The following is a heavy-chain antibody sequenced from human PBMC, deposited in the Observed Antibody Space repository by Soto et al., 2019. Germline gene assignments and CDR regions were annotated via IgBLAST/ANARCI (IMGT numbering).Heavy chain of an antibody. Sequence: SETLSLTCTVSGGSISSGGYYWSWIRQNPGKGLEWIGYIYFSGTTYYNPSLKSRVTMSVDTSKNQFSLKVSSVTAADTAVYYCLIDISAYNEIDHWGQATVLT. CDR1: GGSISSGGYY. J-gene: IGHJ4*01. CDR2: IYFSGTT. V-gene: IGHV4-31*03. D-gene: IGHD2-21*01. CDR3: LIDISAYNEIDH.